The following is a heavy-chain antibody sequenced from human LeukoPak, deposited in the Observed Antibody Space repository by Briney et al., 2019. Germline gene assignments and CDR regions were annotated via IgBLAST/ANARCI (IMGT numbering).Heavy chain of an antibody. D-gene: IGHD7-27*01. CDR1: GYTLTSFV. J-gene: IGHJ4*02. V-gene: IGHV1-18*01. CDR2: ISAYNGNT. Sequence: ASVKVSCKASGYTLTSFVIIWVRQAPGQGLEWMGWISAYNGNTNYAQKVQGRITMTTDRSTSTAYMELRSLRPDDTAVYYCARDNLGFDYWGQGTLVTVS. CDR3: ARDNLGFDY.